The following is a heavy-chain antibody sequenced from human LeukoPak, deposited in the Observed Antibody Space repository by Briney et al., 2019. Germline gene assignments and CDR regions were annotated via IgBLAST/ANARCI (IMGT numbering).Heavy chain of an antibody. CDR1: GGSISSSSYY. J-gene: IGHJ4*02. CDR3: ARGGIRGYSAFDNLDF. Sequence: PSETLSLTCTVSGGSISSSSYYWGWIRQPPGKGLEWIGYVYYGGSTNYDPSLKSRVSMSVDTSKNQFSLTLTSVTVADTAFYYCARGGIRGYSAFDNLDFWGLGTHVTVSS. D-gene: IGHD5-12*01. CDR2: VYYGGST. V-gene: IGHV4-61*05.